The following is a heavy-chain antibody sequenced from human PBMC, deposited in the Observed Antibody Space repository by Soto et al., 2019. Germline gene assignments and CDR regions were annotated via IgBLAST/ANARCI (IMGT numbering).Heavy chain of an antibody. CDR3: ARGGKEYYYYGMDV. V-gene: IGHV3-33*01. Sequence: GGSLRLSCAASGVTFSSYGMHWVRQAPGKGLEWVAVIWYDGSNKYYADSVKGRFTISRDNSKNTLYLQMNSLRAEDTAVYYCARGGKEYYYYGMDVWGQGTTVTVSS. J-gene: IGHJ6*02. D-gene: IGHD5-12*01. CDR2: IWYDGSNK. CDR1: GVTFSSYG.